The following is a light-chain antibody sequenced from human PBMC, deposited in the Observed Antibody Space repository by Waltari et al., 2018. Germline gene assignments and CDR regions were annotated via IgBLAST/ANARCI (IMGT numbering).Light chain of an antibody. CDR3: RLWDTTTWV. CDR2: RTA. J-gene: IGLJ3*02. CDR1: SGTVISGYH. Sequence: QTVVTQEPSLTVSPGGTVTLTCASSSGTVISGYHPNWFQQKPGQAPRARICRTANRHSWPPVRFSGSLLGGKAALTLSGVQPEDAADYYCRLWDTTTWVFGGGTKLTVL. V-gene: IGLV7-43*01.